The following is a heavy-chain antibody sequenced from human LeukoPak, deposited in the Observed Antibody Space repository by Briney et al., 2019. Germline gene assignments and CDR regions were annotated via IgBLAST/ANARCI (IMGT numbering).Heavy chain of an antibody. Sequence: GGSLRLSCAASGFTVSSNYMSWVRQAPGKGLEWVSVIYSGGSTYYADSVKGRFTISRDNSKNTLYLQMNSLRAEDTAVYYCAKESRYYYDSSPQGAESEGDWGQGTMVTVSS. CDR2: IYSGGST. CDR1: GFTVSSNY. J-gene: IGHJ3*01. V-gene: IGHV3-53*01. CDR3: AKESRYYYDSSPQGAESEGD. D-gene: IGHD3-22*01.